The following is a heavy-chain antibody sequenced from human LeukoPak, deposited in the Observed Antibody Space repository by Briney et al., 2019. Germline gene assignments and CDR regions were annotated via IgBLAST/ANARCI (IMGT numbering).Heavy chain of an antibody. V-gene: IGHV3-23*01. CDR3: ARDPNGDYIGAFDM. J-gene: IGHJ3*02. D-gene: IGHD4-17*01. Sequence: GGSLRLSCVASGFTFSSYAMSWVRQAPGKGLEWVSRISGSGGHTDYADSVKGRFTISRDNSKYTLFLQTNSLRAEDTAVYYCARDPNGDYIGAFDMWGPGTMVTVSS. CDR2: ISGSGGHT. CDR1: GFTFSSYA.